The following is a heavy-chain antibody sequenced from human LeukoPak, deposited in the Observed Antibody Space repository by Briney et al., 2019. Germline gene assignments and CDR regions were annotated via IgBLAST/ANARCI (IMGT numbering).Heavy chain of an antibody. CDR1: GYTFTGYY. V-gene: IGHV1-2*02. D-gene: IGHD3-22*01. J-gene: IGHJ4*02. Sequence: GASVKVSCKASGYTFTGYYMHWVRQAPGQGLEWMGWINPNSGGTNYAQKFQGRVTVTRDTSISTAYMELSRLRSDDTAVYYCATLYDSSGYYWDDYFDYWGQGTLVTVSS. CDR2: INPNSGGT. CDR3: ATLYDSSGYYWDDYFDY.